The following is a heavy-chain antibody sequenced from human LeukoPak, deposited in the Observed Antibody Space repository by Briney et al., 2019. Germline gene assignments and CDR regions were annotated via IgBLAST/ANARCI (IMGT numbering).Heavy chain of an antibody. V-gene: IGHV4-34*01. Sequence: SETLSLTCAVYGGSFSGYYWSWLRQPPGKGVEWIGEINHSGSTNYNPSLKSRVTISVDTSKNQFSLKLSSVTAADTAVYCCARRRHYDYVWGSYRTNWFDPWGQGTLVTVSS. CDR2: INHSGST. D-gene: IGHD3-16*02. CDR3: ARRRHYDYVWGSYRTNWFDP. CDR1: GGSFSGYY. J-gene: IGHJ5*02.